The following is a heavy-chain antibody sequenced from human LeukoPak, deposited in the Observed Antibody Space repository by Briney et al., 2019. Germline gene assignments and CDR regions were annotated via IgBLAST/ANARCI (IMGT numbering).Heavy chain of an antibody. J-gene: IGHJ4*02. CDR3: VRDVGYYGGNHDY. D-gene: IGHD4-23*01. CDR1: GFNFSDYF. CDR2: INQDGNEK. V-gene: IGHV3-7*01. Sequence: PGGSLRLSCAASGFNFSDYFLTWVRQAPGKGLEWVANINQDGNEKNYVDSLEGRFTISRDNAKRSLYLQMNSLRVDDMAMYYCVRDVGYYGGNHDYWGQGTLVIVSS.